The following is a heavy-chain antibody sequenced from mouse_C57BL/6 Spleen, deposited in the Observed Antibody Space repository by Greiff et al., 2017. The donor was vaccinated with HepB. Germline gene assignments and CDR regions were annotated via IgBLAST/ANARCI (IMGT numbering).Heavy chain of an antibody. CDR2: IYPGDGDT. CDR3: ARRWDRGYFDY. D-gene: IGHD4-1*01. CDR1: GYAFSSSW. J-gene: IGHJ2*01. Sequence: VQLQQSGPELVKPGASVKISCKASGYAFSSSWMNWVKQRPGKGLEWIGRIYPGDGDTNYNGKFKGKATLTADKSSSTAYMQLSSLTSEDSAVYFCARRWDRGYFDYWGQGTTLTVSS. V-gene: IGHV1-82*01.